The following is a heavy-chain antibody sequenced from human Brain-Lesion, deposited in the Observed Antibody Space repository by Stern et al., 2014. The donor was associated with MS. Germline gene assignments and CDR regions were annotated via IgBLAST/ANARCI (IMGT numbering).Heavy chain of an antibody. CDR2: IYYSGFT. CDR1: GGSISSSTYY. CDR3: ARHDSVPRPSQLYSARDRGPGYFDY. Sequence: VQLVESGPGLVKPSETLSLTCTVSGGSISSSTYYWAWIRQPPGKGLEWIGNIYYSGFTYYNPSLKSRVTISVDMSKNQFPLKLSSVPAADTAIYYCARHDSVPRPSQLYSARDRGPGYFDYWGQGTLVTVSS. J-gene: IGHJ4*02. V-gene: IGHV4-39*01. D-gene: IGHD1-26*01.